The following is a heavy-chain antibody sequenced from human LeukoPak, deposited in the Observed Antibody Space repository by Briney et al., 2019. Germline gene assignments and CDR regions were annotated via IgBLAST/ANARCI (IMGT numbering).Heavy chain of an antibody. CDR1: GGSISSSSYY. V-gene: IGHV4-39*07. J-gene: IGHJ4*02. CDR3: ARFVNYYYDSSGSLVFDY. D-gene: IGHD3-22*01. CDR2: INHSGST. Sequence: SETLSLTCTVSGGSISSSSYYWGWIRQPPGKGLEWIGEINHSGSTNYNPSLKSRVTISVDTSKNQFSLKLSSVTAADTAVYYCARFVNYYYDSSGSLVFDYWGQGTLVTVSS.